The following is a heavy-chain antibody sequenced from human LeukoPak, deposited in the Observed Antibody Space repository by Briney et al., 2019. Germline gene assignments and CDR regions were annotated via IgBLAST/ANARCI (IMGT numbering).Heavy chain of an antibody. CDR3: AKDKNYDILTGYKDAFDI. J-gene: IGHJ3*02. V-gene: IGHV3-53*05. Sequence: PGGSLRLSCAVSGFSVRTNFMSWVRQAPGKGLEWVSVIYTGGGTDHADSVKGRFTISRDNAKNSLYLQMNRLRAEDTALYYCAKDKNYDILTGYKDAFDIWGQGTMVTVSS. CDR1: GFSVRTNF. CDR2: IYTGGGT. D-gene: IGHD3-9*01.